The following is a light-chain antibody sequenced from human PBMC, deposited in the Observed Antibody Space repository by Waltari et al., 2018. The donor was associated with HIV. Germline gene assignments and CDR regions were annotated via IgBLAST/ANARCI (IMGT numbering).Light chain of an antibody. J-gene: IGLJ2*01. V-gene: IGLV1-44*01. CDR1: SSNIGSNT. CDR3: AAWDDSLRGV. CDR2: SNI. Sequence: QSVLTQPPSASGTPGQRVTIPCYGSSSNIGSNTVKCYQKLPGTAPKHPSYSNILRPSGVPDRFSGSRSGTAASLAISGLQSEDEAYYYCAAWDDSLRGVFGGGTKLTVL.